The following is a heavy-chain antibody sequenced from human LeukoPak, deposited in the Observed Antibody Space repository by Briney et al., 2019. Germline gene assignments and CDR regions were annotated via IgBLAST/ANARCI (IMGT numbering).Heavy chain of an antibody. Sequence: ASAKVSCKASGYTFTGYYIHWLRQAPGQGLEWLGRINPNSGVTSYAQAFQDRVTLTRDPSISTAYIELSSLTSDDTAVYYCGRSSRPLDCFDYWGQGTLVTVSS. D-gene: IGHD2-2*01. V-gene: IGHV1-2*06. CDR1: GYTFTGYY. CDR3: GRSSRPLDCFDY. J-gene: IGHJ4*02. CDR2: INPNSGVT.